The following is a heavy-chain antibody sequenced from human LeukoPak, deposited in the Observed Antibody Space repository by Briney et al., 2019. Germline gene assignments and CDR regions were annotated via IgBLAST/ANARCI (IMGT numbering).Heavy chain of an antibody. J-gene: IGHJ4*02. D-gene: IGHD3-22*01. V-gene: IGHV3-53*01. Sequence: GGSLRLSCAASGFTVSSNNMSWVRQAPGKGLEWVSVIYSGGSTYYADSVKGRFTISRDNSKNTLYLQMNSLRAEDTAVYYCARAGEYWYYDSSGPFDYWGQGTLVTVSS. CDR1: GFTVSSNN. CDR2: IYSGGST. CDR3: ARAGEYWYYDSSGPFDY.